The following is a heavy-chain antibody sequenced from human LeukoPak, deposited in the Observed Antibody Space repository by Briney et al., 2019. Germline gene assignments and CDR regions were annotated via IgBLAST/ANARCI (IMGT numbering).Heavy chain of an antibody. V-gene: IGHV3-30*03. J-gene: IGHJ6*02. CDR2: LSYDGSNK. D-gene: IGHD2-21*02. Sequence: PGGSLRLSCAASGFTFSSYGMQWVRQAPGKGLEWVAVLSYDGSNKYYADSVKGRFTISRDNSKNTLYLQMNSLRSEDTAVYYCAREGAYCGGDCYSLLVDYYYGMDVWGQGTTVTVSS. CDR3: AREGAYCGGDCYSLLVDYYYGMDV. CDR1: GFTFSSYG.